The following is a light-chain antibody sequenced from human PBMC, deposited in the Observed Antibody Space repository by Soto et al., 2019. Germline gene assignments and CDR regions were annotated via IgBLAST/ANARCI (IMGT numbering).Light chain of an antibody. CDR2: AAS. J-gene: IGKJ4*01. V-gene: IGKV1-27*01. CDR3: QQCYSSPLT. CDR1: QGISNY. Sequence: DIQMTQSPSSLSASVGDRVTITCRASQGISNYLAWYQQKPGKVPRLLIFAASTLQSGAPSRFCGAGSETDFTLTINGLQPEDFATYYRQQCYSSPLTFGGGTKVDIK.